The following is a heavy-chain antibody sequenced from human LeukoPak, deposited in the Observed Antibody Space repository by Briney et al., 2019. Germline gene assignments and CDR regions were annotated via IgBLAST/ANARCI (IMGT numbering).Heavy chain of an antibody. J-gene: IGHJ4*02. CDR3: ARDRYYHDSSGYYYDY. CDR1: GFTFSIYG. CDR2: IWYDGSNK. Sequence: PGRSLRLSCAASGFTFSIYGMHWVRQAPGKGLEWVAVIWYDGSNKYYADSVKGRFTISRDNSKNTLYLEMNSLRAEDTAVYYCARDRYYHDSSGYYYDYWGQGTLVTVSS. D-gene: IGHD3-22*01. V-gene: IGHV3-33*01.